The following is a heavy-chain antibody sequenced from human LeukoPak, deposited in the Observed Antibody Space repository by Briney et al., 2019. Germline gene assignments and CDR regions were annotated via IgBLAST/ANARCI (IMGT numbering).Heavy chain of an antibody. J-gene: IGHJ4*02. D-gene: IGHD4-17*01. CDR2: IYSSGSA. CDR1: GDSISIYY. CDR3: ARTRGGDYAHFDY. Sequence: PSETLSLTCTVSGDSISIYYWSWVRQPAGKGLEWIGRIYSSGSANYNPSLKNRVNMSVDTSKNQFSLNLTSVTAADTAVYYCARTRGGDYAHFDYWGQGTLVIVSS. V-gene: IGHV4-4*07.